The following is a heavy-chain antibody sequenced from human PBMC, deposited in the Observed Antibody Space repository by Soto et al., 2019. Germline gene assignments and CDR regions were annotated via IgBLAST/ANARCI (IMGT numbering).Heavy chain of an antibody. CDR2: IIPILGIA. J-gene: IGHJ4*02. Sequence: SVKVSCKASGGTFSSYTISWVRQAPGQGLEWMGRIIPILGIANYAQKFQGRVTITADKSTSTAYMELSSLRSEDTAVYYCARDAVSANYGDYRYYFDYWGQGTLVTVSS. CDR3: ARDAVSANYGDYRYYFDY. CDR1: GGTFSSYT. V-gene: IGHV1-69*04. D-gene: IGHD4-17*01.